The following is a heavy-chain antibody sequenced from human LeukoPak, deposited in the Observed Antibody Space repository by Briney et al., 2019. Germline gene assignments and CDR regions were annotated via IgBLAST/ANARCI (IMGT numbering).Heavy chain of an antibody. J-gene: IGHJ4*02. V-gene: IGHV3-23*01. D-gene: IGHD3-10*01. CDR3: AKDSPGSGSYIDY. Sequence: GGSLRLSCAASGFTFSTYNMNWVRQAPGKGLEWVSAISGSGGSTYYADSVKGRFTISRDNSKNTLYLQMNSLRAEDTAVYYCAKDSPGSGSYIDYWGQGTLVTVSS. CDR1: GFTFSTYN. CDR2: ISGSGGST.